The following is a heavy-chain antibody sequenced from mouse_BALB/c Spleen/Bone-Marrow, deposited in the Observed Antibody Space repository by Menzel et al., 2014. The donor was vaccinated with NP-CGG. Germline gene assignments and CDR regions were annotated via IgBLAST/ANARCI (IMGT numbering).Heavy chain of an antibody. V-gene: IGHV1-9*01. CDR3: ARSHYYGLYYAMDY. J-gene: IGHJ4*01. CDR1: GYTFSSYW. Sequence: VQLVESGAELMKPGASVKISCKPTGYTFSSYWIEWVKQRPGHGLEWIGEILPGSGTTNYNEKFKGKATFTADTSSNTAYMQLSSLTSEDSAVYYCARSHYYGLYYAMDYWGQGTSVTVSS. D-gene: IGHD1-1*01. CDR2: ILPGSGTT.